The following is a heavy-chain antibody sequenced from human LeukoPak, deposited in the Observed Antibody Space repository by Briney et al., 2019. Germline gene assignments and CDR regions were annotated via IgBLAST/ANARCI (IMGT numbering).Heavy chain of an antibody. CDR2: IYPGDSDT. D-gene: IGHD1-26*01. Sequence: GESLKISCKGSGYSFTSYWIGWVRQLPGKGLEWRGIIYPGDSDTRYSPSCQGQVPISADKSISTAYLQWSSLKASDTAMYYCARHIGGSYFDYWGQGTLVTVSS. J-gene: IGHJ4*02. CDR3: ARHIGGSYFDY. V-gene: IGHV5-51*01. CDR1: GYSFTSYW.